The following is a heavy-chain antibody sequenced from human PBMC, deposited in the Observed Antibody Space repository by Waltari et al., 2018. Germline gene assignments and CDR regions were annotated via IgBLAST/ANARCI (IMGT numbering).Heavy chain of an antibody. CDR3: ARDEGGQYQGDFDY. V-gene: IGHV3-21*01. CDR2: ISSRSTYI. D-gene: IGHD3-16*01. J-gene: IGHJ4*02. Sequence: EVQLVESGGGLVKPGGSLRLSCAASGFIFNTFAMNWVRQAPGKGLEWASSISSRSTYIYYADSVKGRFTISRDNARSSLFLQMNSLRAEDTAVYYCARDEGGQYQGDFDYWGQGTLVSVSS. CDR1: GFIFNTFA.